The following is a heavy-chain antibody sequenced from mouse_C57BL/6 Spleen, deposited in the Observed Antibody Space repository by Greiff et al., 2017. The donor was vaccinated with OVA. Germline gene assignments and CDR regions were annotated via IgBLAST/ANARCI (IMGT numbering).Heavy chain of an antibody. Sequence: EVKLVESGGGLVKPGGSLKLSCAASGFTFSSYAMSWVRQTPEKRLEWVATISDGGSYTYYPDNVKGRFTISRDNAKNNLYLQMSHLKSEDTAMYYCARDRAYGSTDYYAMDYWGQGTSVTVSS. D-gene: IGHD1-1*01. V-gene: IGHV5-4*01. CDR2: ISDGGSYT. CDR3: ARDRAYGSTDYYAMDY. CDR1: GFTFSSYA. J-gene: IGHJ4*01.